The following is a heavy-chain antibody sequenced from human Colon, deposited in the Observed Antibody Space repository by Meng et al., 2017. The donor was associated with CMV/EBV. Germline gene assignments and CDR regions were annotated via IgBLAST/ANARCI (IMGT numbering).Heavy chain of an antibody. CDR2: IYYSGTT. V-gene: IGHV4-39*07. J-gene: IGHJ5*02. CDR1: GGSISSSSYY. Sequence: SETLSLTCTVSGGSISSSSYYWGWIRQPPGKGLEWIGNIYYSGTTSYNPSLKSRVTVSMDTSNNQFSLNLGFVTAADTAVYYCARVFPPILGIVKNSFNWFDPWGQGILVTVSS. CDR3: ARVFPPILGIVKNSFNWFDP. D-gene: IGHD3-16*02.